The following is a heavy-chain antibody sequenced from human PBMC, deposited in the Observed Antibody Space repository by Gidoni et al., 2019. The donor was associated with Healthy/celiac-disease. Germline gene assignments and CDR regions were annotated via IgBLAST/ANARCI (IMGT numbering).Heavy chain of an antibody. V-gene: IGHV3-21*01. CDR1: GFTFSSYS. CDR2: ISSSSSYI. D-gene: IGHD6-19*01. J-gene: IGHJ3*02. Sequence: EVQLVESGGGLVKPGGSLRLSCAASGFTFSSYSMNWVRQAPGKGLEWVSSISSSSSYIYYADSVKGRFTISRDNAKNSLYLQMNSLRAEDTAVYYCARVLHSGYSSTDAFDIWGQGTMVTVSS. CDR3: ARVLHSGYSSTDAFDI.